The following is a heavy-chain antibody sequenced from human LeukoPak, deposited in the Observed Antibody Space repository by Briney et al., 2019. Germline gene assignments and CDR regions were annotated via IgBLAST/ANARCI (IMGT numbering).Heavy chain of an antibody. V-gene: IGHV1-2*02. J-gene: IGHJ6*02. D-gene: IGHD3-10*01. Sequence: ASVKVSFKASGCTFTGYYMHWVRQAPGQGLEWMGWINPNSGGTNYAQKFQGRVTMTRDTSISTAYMELSRLRSDDTAVYYCARMHPYTRLLWFGEDGMDVWGQGTTVTVSS. CDR1: GCTFTGYY. CDR3: ARMHPYTRLLWFGEDGMDV. CDR2: INPNSGGT.